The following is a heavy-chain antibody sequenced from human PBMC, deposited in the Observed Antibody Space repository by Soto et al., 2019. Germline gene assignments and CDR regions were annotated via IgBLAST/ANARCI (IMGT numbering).Heavy chain of an antibody. CDR2: ISGSGFGT. Sequence: EVQRLESGGGLVQPGGSLRLSCAASGFTFSSYAMSWVRQAPGKGLEWVSPISGSGFGTYYADSVKGRFTISRDNSKNTLYLEMNSLRAEDTAVYYCAEADSGYLGGGFDYWGQGTLVTVSS. D-gene: IGHD5-12*01. CDR3: AEADSGYLGGGFDY. CDR1: GFTFSSYA. V-gene: IGHV3-23*01. J-gene: IGHJ4*02.